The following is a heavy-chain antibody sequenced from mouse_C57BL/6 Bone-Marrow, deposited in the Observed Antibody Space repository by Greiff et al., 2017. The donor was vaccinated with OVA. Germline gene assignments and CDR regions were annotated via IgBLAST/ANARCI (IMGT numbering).Heavy chain of an antibody. D-gene: IGHD3-2*02. Sequence: VKLQQSGAELVRPGASVKLSCTASGFNIKDDYMHWVKQRPEQGLEWIGWIDPENGDTEYASKFQGKATITADTSSNTAYLQLSSLTSEDTAVYYCTTWGTAQDWGQGTTLTVSS. J-gene: IGHJ2*01. CDR3: TTWGTAQD. CDR1: GFNIKDDY. CDR2: IDPENGDT. V-gene: IGHV14-4*01.